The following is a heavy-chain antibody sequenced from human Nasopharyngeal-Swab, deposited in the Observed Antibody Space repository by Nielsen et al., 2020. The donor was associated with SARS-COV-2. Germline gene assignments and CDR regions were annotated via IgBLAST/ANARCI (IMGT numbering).Heavy chain of an antibody. V-gene: IGHV3-23*01. J-gene: IGHJ4*02. CDR2: ISGSGGST. CDR1: GLTFSSYA. Sequence: GESLKISCAASGLTFSSYAMSWVRQAPGKGLEWVSAISGSGGSTYYADSVKGRFTISRDNSKNTLYLQMNSLRAEDTAVYYCARDTGYCSGGSCYLSHFDYWGQGTLVTVSS. CDR3: ARDTGYCSGGSCYLSHFDY. D-gene: IGHD2-15*01.